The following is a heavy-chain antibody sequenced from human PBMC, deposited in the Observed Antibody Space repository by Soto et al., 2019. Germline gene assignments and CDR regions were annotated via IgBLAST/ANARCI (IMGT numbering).Heavy chain of an antibody. CDR2: IRSKAYGGKT. Sequence: GGSLRLSCTASGFTFGDYAMSWFRQAPGKGLEWVGFIRSKAYGGKTEYAAFVKGRFTISREDSKSIDYMQMNSLKTEDTAVYYCTRWRMVAALPDYYYYYYMDVWGKGTTVTVSS. CDR3: TRWRMVAALPDYYYYYYMDV. D-gene: IGHD2-15*01. V-gene: IGHV3-49*03. J-gene: IGHJ6*03. CDR1: GFTFGDYA.